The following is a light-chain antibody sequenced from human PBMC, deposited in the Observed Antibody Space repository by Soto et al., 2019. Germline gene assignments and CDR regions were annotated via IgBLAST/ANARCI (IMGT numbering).Light chain of an antibody. CDR1: QSVSRS. J-gene: IGKJ1*01. CDR2: DAS. V-gene: IGKV3-11*01. Sequence: IALTQSPATLSLSPGGRATLSCRASQSVSRSLVWYQQKPGQAPRLLIYDASKRAFDIPDRFSGSGSGTDFTLTISSLEPEDFAVYYCQQRTSGPPWTFGQGTKVEIK. CDR3: QQRTSGPPWT.